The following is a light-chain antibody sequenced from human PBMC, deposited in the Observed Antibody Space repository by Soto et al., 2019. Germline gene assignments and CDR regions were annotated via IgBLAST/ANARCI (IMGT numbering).Light chain of an antibody. CDR2: GNS. Sequence: QSVLTQPPSVSGAPGQRVTISCTGSSSNIGAGFDVPWYQQLPGTAPKLLIYGNSNRPSGVPDRFAGSKSGTSASLAITGLQAEDEADYHCQSYDNTLNGYVFGSGTKLTVL. CDR3: QSYDNTLNGYV. J-gene: IGLJ1*01. CDR1: SSNIGAGFD. V-gene: IGLV1-40*01.